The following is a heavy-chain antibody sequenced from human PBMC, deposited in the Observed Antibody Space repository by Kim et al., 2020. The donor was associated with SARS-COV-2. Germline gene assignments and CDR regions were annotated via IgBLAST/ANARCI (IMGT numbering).Heavy chain of an antibody. CDR1: GFTFSSYW. CDR2: INSDGSST. J-gene: IGHJ4*02. Sequence: GGSLRLSCAASGFTFSSYWMHWVRQAPGKGLVWVSRINSDGSSTSYADSVKGRFTISRDNAKNTLYLQMNSLRAEDTAVYYCARVPAYYDWYYFDYWGQGTLVTVSS. D-gene: IGHD3-22*01. V-gene: IGHV3-74*01. CDR3: ARVPAYYDWYYFDY.